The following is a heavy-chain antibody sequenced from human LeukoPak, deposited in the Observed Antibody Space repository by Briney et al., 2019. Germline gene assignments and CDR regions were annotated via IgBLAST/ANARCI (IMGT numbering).Heavy chain of an antibody. V-gene: IGHV4-59*01. CDR2: IYYSGST. CDR1: GGSISSYY. CDR3: ARVSLRAFDI. Sequence: KPSETLSLTCTASGGSISSYYWSWIRQPPGKGLEWIGYIYYSGSTNYNPSLKSRVTIPVDTSKNQFSLKLSSVTAADTAVYYCARVSLRAFDIWGQGTMVTVSS. J-gene: IGHJ3*02.